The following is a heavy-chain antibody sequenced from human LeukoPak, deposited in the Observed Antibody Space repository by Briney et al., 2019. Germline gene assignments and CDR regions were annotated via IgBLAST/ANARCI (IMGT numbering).Heavy chain of an antibody. V-gene: IGHV1-3*01. CDR1: GYTFASYA. J-gene: IGHJ4*02. CDR3: AAAGTDYFDY. D-gene: IGHD6-13*01. Sequence: ASVKVSGKASGYTFASYAMHWVGQAPGQRLEWMGWINAGNGNTKYSQKFQGRVTITRDTSASTAYMELSSLRSEDTAVYYCAAAGTDYFDYWGQGTLVTVSS. CDR2: INAGNGNT.